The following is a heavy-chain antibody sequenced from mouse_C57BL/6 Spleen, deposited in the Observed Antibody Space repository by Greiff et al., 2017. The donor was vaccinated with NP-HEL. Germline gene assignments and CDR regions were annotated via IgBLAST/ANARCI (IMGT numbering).Heavy chain of an antibody. CDR1: GYTFTDYN. Sequence: EVQLQESGPELVKPGASVKIPCKASGYTFTDYNMDWVKQSHGKSLEWIGDINPNNGGTIYNQKFKGKATLTVDKSSSTAYMELRSLTSEDTAVYYCASPLYYGSSDEFAYWGQGTLVTVSA. V-gene: IGHV1-18*01. CDR2: INPNNGGT. CDR3: ASPLYYGSSDEFAY. D-gene: IGHD1-1*01. J-gene: IGHJ3*01.